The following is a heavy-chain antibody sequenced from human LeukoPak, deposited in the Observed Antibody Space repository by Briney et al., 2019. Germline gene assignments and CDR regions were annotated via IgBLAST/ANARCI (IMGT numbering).Heavy chain of an antibody. D-gene: IGHD1-26*01. Sequence: GGSLRLSCAASGFTFSSYAMSWVRQAPGKGLEWVSAISGSGGSTYYADSVKGRFTISRDNSKNTLYLQMNSLRAEDTAVYYCAKDQWELRSFCSDYWGQGTLVTVSS. J-gene: IGHJ4*02. CDR3: AKDQWELRSFCSDY. CDR1: GFTFSSYA. CDR2: ISGSGGST. V-gene: IGHV3-23*01.